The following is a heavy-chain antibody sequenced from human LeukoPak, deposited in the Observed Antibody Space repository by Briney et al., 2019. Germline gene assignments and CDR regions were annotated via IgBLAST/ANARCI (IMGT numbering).Heavy chain of an antibody. J-gene: IGHJ5*02. D-gene: IGHD2-2*01. CDR1: GGTFSSYA. V-gene: IGHV1-69*05. Sequence: GASVKVSCKASGGTFSSYAISWVRQAPGQGLEWMGGIIPIFGTANYAQKFQGRVTITTDESTSTAYMELSSLRSEDTAVYYCARGFGVVPAAHGDWFDPWGQGTLVTVSS. CDR2: IIPIFGTA. CDR3: ARGFGVVPAAHGDWFDP.